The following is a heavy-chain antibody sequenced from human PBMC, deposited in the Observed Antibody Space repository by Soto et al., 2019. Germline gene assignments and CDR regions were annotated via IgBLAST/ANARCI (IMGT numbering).Heavy chain of an antibody. CDR2: IYPGDSDT. Sequence: GESLKISCKGSGYSFTSYWIGWVRQMPGKGLEWMGIIYPGDSDTRYSPSFQGQVTISADKSISTAYLQWSSLKASDTAMYYFARQSEGGVVPAAIQYYYGMDVWGQGTTVTVSS. D-gene: IGHD2-2*02. V-gene: IGHV5-51*01. CDR1: GYSFTSYW. J-gene: IGHJ6*02. CDR3: ARQSEGGVVPAAIQYYYGMDV.